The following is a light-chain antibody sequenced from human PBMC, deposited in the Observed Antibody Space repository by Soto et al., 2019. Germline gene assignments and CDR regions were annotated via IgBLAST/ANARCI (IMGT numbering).Light chain of an antibody. Sequence: EIVLTQSPCILSLSPGERATLSCRASQSVSNDFLAWYQQKPGQAPRLLIYGASTRATDVPDRFSGSGSGADFTLSISRLEPEDFAVYYCQQYGSSPPRTFGQGTKVDI. J-gene: IGKJ1*01. CDR3: QQYGSSPPRT. CDR1: QSVSNDF. CDR2: GAS. V-gene: IGKV3-20*01.